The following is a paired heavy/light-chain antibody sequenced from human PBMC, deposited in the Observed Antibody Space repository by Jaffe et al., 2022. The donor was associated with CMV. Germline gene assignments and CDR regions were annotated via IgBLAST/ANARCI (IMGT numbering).Heavy chain of an antibody. D-gene: IGHD3-22*01. CDR3: ARDKGIVVVLDS. V-gene: IGHV3-74*01. CDR2: INSDGTSI. CDR1: GFTFNTYW. Sequence: EVQLVESGGGLVQPGGSLRLSCAASGFTFNTYWMHWVRQAPGKELEWVSRINSDGTSIKYADSVKGRFTISRDNAKNTLYLQMNSLRVEDTAVYYCARDKGIVVVLDSWGQGTLVTVSS. J-gene: IGHJ4*02.
Light chain of an antibody. CDR2: VTS. V-gene: IGKV1-39*01. Sequence: DIQVTQSPSSLSASVGDKVTITCRTSQSVGLYLHWYQQKSGKAPKLLISVTSTLQSGIPSRFSGSGSGTDFTLTISSLQPDDYATYYCQQTYTTSTFGQGTRVEI. J-gene: IGKJ1*01. CDR1: QSVGLY. CDR3: QQTYTTST.